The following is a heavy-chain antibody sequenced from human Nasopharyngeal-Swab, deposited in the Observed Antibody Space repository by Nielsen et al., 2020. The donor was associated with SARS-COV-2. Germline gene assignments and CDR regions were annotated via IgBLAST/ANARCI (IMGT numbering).Heavy chain of an antibody. Sequence: SETLSLTCAVYGGSFSAYYWSWIRQPPGKGLEWIGYISHNSSTSYNPSLKSRVTMFMDTSKNQFSLRLRSVTAADTAVYYCAKEGATGWFDPWGQGTLVTVSS. CDR1: GGSFSAYY. CDR2: ISHNSST. J-gene: IGHJ5*02. V-gene: IGHV4-34*11. CDR3: AKEGATGWFDP.